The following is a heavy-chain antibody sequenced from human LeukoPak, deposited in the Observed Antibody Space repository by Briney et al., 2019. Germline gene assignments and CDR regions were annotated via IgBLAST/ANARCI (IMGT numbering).Heavy chain of an antibody. CDR1: GGSFSGYY. CDR2: INHSGST. Sequence: SETLSLTCAVYGGSFSGYYWSWIRQPPGKGLEWIGEINHSGSTNYNPSLKSRVTISVDTSKNQFSLRLSSVTAADTAVYYCARGLLRRAWFDPWGQGTLVTVSS. CDR3: ARGLLRRAWFDP. V-gene: IGHV4-34*01. J-gene: IGHJ5*02.